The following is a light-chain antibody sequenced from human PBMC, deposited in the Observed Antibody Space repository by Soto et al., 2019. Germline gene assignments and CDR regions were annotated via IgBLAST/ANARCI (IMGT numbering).Light chain of an antibody. CDR1: QSVSSSY. CDR3: QQYGSSPT. V-gene: IGKV3-20*01. CDR2: GAS. J-gene: IGKJ4*01. Sequence: EIVLTQSPGTLSLSPGERATLSCRASQSVSSSYLAWYQQKPGQAPRLLIYGASSRATGIPDRFSGSGSGTDYTLTISRLEPEDFEVYYCQQYGSSPTFGGGNKVEIK.